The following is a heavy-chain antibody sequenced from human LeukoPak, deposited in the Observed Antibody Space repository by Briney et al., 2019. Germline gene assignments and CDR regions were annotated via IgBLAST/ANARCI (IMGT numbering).Heavy chain of an antibody. CDR1: GGSISSHY. CDR3: ARLSDYRDWFDP. D-gene: IGHD4-17*01. CDR2: IYYSGST. J-gene: IGHJ5*02. V-gene: IGHV4-59*08. Sequence: SETLSLTCTVSGGSISSHYWSWIRQPPGKGLEWIGYIYYSGSTNYNPSLKSRVTISVDTSKNQFSLKLSSVTAADTAVYYCARLSDYRDWFDPWGQGTLVTVSS.